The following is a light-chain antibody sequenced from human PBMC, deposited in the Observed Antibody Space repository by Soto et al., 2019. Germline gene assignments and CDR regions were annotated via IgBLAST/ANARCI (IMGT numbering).Light chain of an antibody. CDR1: QSVSSSY. CDR2: GAS. Sequence: EIVLTQSPGTLSLSPGERATLSCRASQSVSSSYLAWYQQKPGQAPRLLIYGASSRATCIPDRFSGSGSGTVFTLTISRLEPEDFAVYYCQQYGSSQYTFGQGTKLEIK. V-gene: IGKV3-20*01. J-gene: IGKJ2*01. CDR3: QQYGSSQYT.